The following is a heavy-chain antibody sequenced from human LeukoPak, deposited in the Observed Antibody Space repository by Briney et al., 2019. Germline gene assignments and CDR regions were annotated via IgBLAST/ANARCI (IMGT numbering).Heavy chain of an antibody. CDR2: INHSGST. V-gene: IGHV4-34*01. J-gene: IGHJ4*02. CDR3: ARSVRGVMFVDY. CDR1: GGSFSGYY. Sequence: SETLSLTCAVYGGSFSGYYWSWIRQSPGKGLEWIGEINHSGSTDYNPSLKSRVTISVDTSKNQFSLKLSSVTAADTAVYYCARSVRGVMFVDYWGQGTLVTVSS. D-gene: IGHD3-10*01.